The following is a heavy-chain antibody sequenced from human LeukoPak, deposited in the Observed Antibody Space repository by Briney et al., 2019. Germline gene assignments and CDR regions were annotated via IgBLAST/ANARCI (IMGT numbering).Heavy chain of an antibody. CDR3: ATHNLFRFEY. Sequence: GGSLRLSCAASGFTFGTYWMTWVRQAPGKGLEWVANINEDGSAQYYMDSVEGRFTISRDNAKNSLYLQVNTLRPEDTAVYYCATHNLFRFEYWGQGTLVTVRS. CDR1: GFTFGTYW. CDR2: INEDGSAQ. D-gene: IGHD2-21*01. J-gene: IGHJ4*02. V-gene: IGHV3-7*01.